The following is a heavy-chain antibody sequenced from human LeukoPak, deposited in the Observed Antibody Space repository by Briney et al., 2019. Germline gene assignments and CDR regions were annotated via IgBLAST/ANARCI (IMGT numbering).Heavy chain of an antibody. CDR3: ARDSGTTGEVKFDP. CDR1: GGSISSYY. Sequence: SETLSLTCTVSGGSISSYYWSWIRQPAGKGLEWIGRIYTSGSTTYNPSLKSRVTMSVDTSKNQSSLKLSSVTAADTAVYYCARDSGTTGEVKFDPRGQGTLVTVSS. D-gene: IGHD3-10*01. CDR2: IYTSGST. V-gene: IGHV4-4*07. J-gene: IGHJ5*02.